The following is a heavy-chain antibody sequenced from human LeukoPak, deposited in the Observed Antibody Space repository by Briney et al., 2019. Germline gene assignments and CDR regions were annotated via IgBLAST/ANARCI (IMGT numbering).Heavy chain of an antibody. D-gene: IGHD4-11*01. CDR1: GFTFDDYG. Sequence: GGSLRLSCAASGFTFDDYGMSWVRQAPGKGLEWVSSIKWNGGSTGYADSVKGRFTISRDNAKNSLYLQMSSLRAGDTAVYYCTRVEETATTAAIIRKYSYYYYYMDVWGKGNTVTVSS. CDR3: TRVEETATTAAIIRKYSYYYYYMDV. J-gene: IGHJ6*03. CDR2: IKWNGGST. V-gene: IGHV3-20*04.